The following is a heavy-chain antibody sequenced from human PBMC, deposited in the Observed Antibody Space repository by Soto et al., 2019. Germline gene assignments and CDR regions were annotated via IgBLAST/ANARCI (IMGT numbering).Heavy chain of an antibody. CDR1: GYTFTSYG. D-gene: IGHD3-3*01. J-gene: IGHJ5*02. Sequence: QVPLVQSGAEVKKPGASVKVSCKASGYTFTSYGISWVRPAPGQGLEWMGWISAYNGNTNYAQKLQGRVTMTTDTSTSTASMELSSLRSDDTAVYSCARAPDVWSGYRWFDPWVQGALVTFSA. CDR2: ISAYNGNT. CDR3: ARAPDVWSGYRWFDP. V-gene: IGHV1-18*01.